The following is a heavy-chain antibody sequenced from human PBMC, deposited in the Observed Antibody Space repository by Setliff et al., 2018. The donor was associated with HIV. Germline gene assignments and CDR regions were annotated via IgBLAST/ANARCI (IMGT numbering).Heavy chain of an antibody. Sequence: PSETLSLTCTVSGGSISSGGYYWSWIRQHPGKGLEWIGYMYHSGSTHYNPSLKSRVTISVDASKNQFFLQLISVTAADTAVYYCARQGGYNSPLMVWGQGELVTVSS. J-gene: IGHJ4*02. V-gene: IGHV4-31*03. D-gene: IGHD3-10*01. CDR1: GGSISSGGYY. CDR3: ARQGGYNSPLMV. CDR2: MYHSGST.